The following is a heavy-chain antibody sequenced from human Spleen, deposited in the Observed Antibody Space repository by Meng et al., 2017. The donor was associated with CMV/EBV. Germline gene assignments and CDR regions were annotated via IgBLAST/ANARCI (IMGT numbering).Heavy chain of an antibody. D-gene: IGHD3-3*01. Sequence: ASVKVSCKASGYTFTGYYMNWVRQAPGQGLEWMGWINPHSGGTNYAQKFQDRVTMTRDTTISTAYMELTRLRSDDTAVYFCARVYRFLEWLGGFDPWGQGTLVTVSS. V-gene: IGHV1-2*02. CDR2: INPHSGGT. J-gene: IGHJ5*02. CDR1: GYTFTGYY. CDR3: ARVYRFLEWLGGFDP.